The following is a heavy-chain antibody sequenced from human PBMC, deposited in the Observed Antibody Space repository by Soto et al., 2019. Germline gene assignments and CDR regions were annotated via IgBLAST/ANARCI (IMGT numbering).Heavy chain of an antibody. J-gene: IGHJ6*02. V-gene: IGHV3-48*03. D-gene: IGHD3-3*01. CDR2: ISESGGTT. CDR3: ARARSLIFAVPPYGMDV. CDR1: GFTFSSHE. Sequence: EVQLVEAGGGLVQPGGSLSLSCVVSGFTFSSHEMNWVRQAPGKGPEWVSKISESGGTTSYADSVKGRFTISRDNARDSLYLHMSSLRAEETAVYYCARARSLIFAVPPYGMDVWGQGTTVTVSS.